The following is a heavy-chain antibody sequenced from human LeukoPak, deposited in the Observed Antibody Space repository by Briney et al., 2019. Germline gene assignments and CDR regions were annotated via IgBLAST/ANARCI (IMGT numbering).Heavy chain of an antibody. D-gene: IGHD2-21*01. CDR2: INPNSGRT. Sequence: ASVKVSCNTSGYTFTDYYLHWVRQAPGQGLEWMGWINPNSGRTSSAQKFQGRVTMTRDTSIATVYMEVTWLTSDDTAIYYCARADRLHGGPYLIGPWGQGTLVTVSS. V-gene: IGHV1-2*02. J-gene: IGHJ5*02. CDR1: GYTFTDYY. CDR3: ARADRLHGGPYLIGP.